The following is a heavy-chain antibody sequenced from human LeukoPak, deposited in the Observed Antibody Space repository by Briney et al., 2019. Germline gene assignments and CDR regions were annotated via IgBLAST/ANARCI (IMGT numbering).Heavy chain of an antibody. CDR1: GFTFSSYG. CDR2: ISSSSSYI. Sequence: PGGSLRLSCAGSGFTFSSYGMHWVRQAPGKGLEWVSSISSSSSYIYYADSVKGRFTISRDNAKNSLYLQMNSLRAEDTAVYYCARLSPTRVVPRHRYYYYYYMDVWGKGTTVTVSS. D-gene: IGHD2-2*01. V-gene: IGHV3-21*01. CDR3: ARLSPTRVVPRHRYYYYYYMDV. J-gene: IGHJ6*03.